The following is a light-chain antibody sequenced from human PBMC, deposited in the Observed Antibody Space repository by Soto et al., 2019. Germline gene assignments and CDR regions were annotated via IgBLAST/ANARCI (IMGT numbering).Light chain of an antibody. J-gene: IGKJ4*01. CDR3: HQYLKWPLT. CDR1: QSVGSN. Sequence: EIVVTQSPGTLSVSPGERATLSCRASQSVGSNFAWYQQQVGQAPRLLIYDASTRVTGVPARFSGSGSGTEFSLTISSLQSQDFAVYYCHQYLKWPLTFGGGTKVDIK. V-gene: IGKV3-15*01. CDR2: DAS.